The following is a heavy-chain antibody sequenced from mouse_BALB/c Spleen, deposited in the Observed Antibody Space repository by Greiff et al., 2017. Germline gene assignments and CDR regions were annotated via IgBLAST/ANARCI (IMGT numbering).Heavy chain of an antibody. J-gene: IGHJ4*01. CDR3: ARRRRGDY. CDR2: ISSGGGST. Sequence: EVHLVESGGGLVKPGGSLKLSCAASGFAFSSYDMSWVRQTPEKRLEWVAYISSGGGSTYYPDTVKGRFTISRDNAKNTLYLQMSSLKSEDTAMYYCARRRRGDYWGQGTSVTVSS. CDR1: GFAFSSYD. D-gene: IGHD3-3*01. V-gene: IGHV5-12-1*01.